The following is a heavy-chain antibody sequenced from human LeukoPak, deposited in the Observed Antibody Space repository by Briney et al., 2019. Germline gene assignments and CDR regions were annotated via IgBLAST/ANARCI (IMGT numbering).Heavy chain of an antibody. Sequence: YPGGSLRLSCAASGFTFSNAWMSWVRQAPGKGLEWVGRIKSKTDGRTTDYAAPVKGRFTISRDDSKNTLYLQMNSLKTEDTAVYYCTTDPRRCSGGSCYSRYYYGMDVWGQGTTVTVSS. CDR3: TTDPRRCSGGSCYSRYYYGMDV. V-gene: IGHV3-15*01. D-gene: IGHD2-15*01. J-gene: IGHJ6*02. CDR1: GFTFSNAW. CDR2: IKSKTDGRTT.